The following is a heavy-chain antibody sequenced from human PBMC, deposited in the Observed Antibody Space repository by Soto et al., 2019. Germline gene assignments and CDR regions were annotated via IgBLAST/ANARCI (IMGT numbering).Heavy chain of an antibody. CDR3: AKDLVDVIFGVALDY. CDR2: ISGSGGST. CDR1: GFTFSSYA. Sequence: PGGSLRLSCAASGFTFSSYAMSWVRQAPGKGLEWVSAISGSGGSTYYADSVKGRFTISRDNSKNTLYLQMNSLRAEYTAVYYCAKDLVDVIFGVALDYWDQGTLVTVSS. V-gene: IGHV3-23*01. J-gene: IGHJ4*02. D-gene: IGHD3-3*01.